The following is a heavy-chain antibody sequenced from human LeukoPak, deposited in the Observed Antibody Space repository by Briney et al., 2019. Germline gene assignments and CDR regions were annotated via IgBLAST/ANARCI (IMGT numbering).Heavy chain of an antibody. V-gene: IGHV1-69*13. Sequence: SVRVSCKASGGTFSSYAISWVRQAPGQGLEWMGGIIPIFGTANYAQKFQGRVTITADESTSTAYMELSSLRSEDTAVYYCARGSSRLGQSNWFDPWGQGTLVTVSS. D-gene: IGHD6-19*01. J-gene: IGHJ5*02. CDR3: ARGSSRLGQSNWFDP. CDR2: IIPIFGTA. CDR1: GGTFSSYA.